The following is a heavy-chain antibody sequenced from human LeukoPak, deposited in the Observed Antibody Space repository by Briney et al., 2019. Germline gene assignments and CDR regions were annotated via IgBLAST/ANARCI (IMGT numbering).Heavy chain of an antibody. CDR2: ISYDGSNK. CDR3: AKDSAPRYTYYYYGMDV. J-gene: IGHJ6*02. D-gene: IGHD1-14*01. V-gene: IGHV3-30*18. Sequence: QPGGSLRLSCAASGFTFSSYGMHWVRQAPGKGLEWLAVISYDGSNKYYADSVKGRFTISRDNSKNTLYLQMNSLRAEDTAVYYCAKDSAPRYTYYYYGMDVWGQGTTVTVSS. CDR1: GFTFSSYG.